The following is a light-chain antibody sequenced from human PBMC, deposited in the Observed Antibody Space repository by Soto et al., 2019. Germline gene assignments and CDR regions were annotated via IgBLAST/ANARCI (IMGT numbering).Light chain of an antibody. CDR2: DAS. V-gene: IGKV1-33*01. J-gene: IGKJ4*01. Sequence: DLQMTQSPSSLSASVGDRITITCQASQDISNHLNWYQQKPGKAPKILIYDASNLEAGVPSRFGGSGSGTDFPFTISSLQPEDIATYYCQLYVNALTFGGGTKVEIK. CDR1: QDISNH. CDR3: QLYVNALT.